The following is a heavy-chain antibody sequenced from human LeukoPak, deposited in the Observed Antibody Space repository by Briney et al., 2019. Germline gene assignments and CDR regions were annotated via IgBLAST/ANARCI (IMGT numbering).Heavy chain of an antibody. J-gene: IGHJ4*02. V-gene: IGHV3-23*01. CDR1: GFSFSSYA. Sequence: GGSLRLSCATSGFSFSSYAMTWVRQAPGKGLDWVSSISYSGSSTHYADSVMGRFTISRDNSKNTVYLQMYSLRAEDTAIYYCAKHSHDGSAPYYEVQLDYWGQGTLVTVSS. D-gene: IGHD3-22*01. CDR3: AKHSHDGSAPYYEVQLDY. CDR2: ISYSGSST.